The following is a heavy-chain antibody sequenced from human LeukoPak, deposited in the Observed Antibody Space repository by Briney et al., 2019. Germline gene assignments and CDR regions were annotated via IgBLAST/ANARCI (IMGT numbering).Heavy chain of an antibody. Sequence: PSETLSLTCTVSGGSIFSSNSYWGWIRQPPGKGLEWIGSIYYSGNTYYNASLKSRVTISVDTSKNQFSLKLSSVTAADTAVYYCATLDYHSGDYWGQGTLVTVSS. CDR1: GGSIFSSNSY. CDR2: IYYSGNT. D-gene: IGHD4-11*01. CDR3: ATLDYHSGDY. J-gene: IGHJ4*02. V-gene: IGHV4-39*07.